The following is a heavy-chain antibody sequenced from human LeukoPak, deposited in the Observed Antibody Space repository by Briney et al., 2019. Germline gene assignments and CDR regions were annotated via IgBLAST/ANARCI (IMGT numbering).Heavy chain of an antibody. J-gene: IGHJ4*02. V-gene: IGHV5-51*01. CDR1: GYSFINYW. Sequence: GESLKISCKGSGYSFINYWIGWVRQMPGKGLEWMGIIHPGDSDTTDSPSFQGQVPILAGKSISTAYLQWSSVKASDTAFYYRARLRYSTRWYDGFFDSWGQGTLVTVSS. CDR3: ARLRYSTRWYDGFFDS. CDR2: IHPGDSDT. D-gene: IGHD6-13*01.